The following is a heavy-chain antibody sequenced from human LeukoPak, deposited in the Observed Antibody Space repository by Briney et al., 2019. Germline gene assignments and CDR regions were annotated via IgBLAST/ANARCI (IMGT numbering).Heavy chain of an antibody. V-gene: IGHV3-7*04. CDR3: TRVGYIDEGIDY. CDR2: IKQDGSKK. D-gene: IGHD5-24*01. CDR1: GYTFTNYN. J-gene: IGHJ4*02. Sequence: GGSLRLSCAASGYTFTNYNMYWVRQAPGKGLEWVANIKQDGSKKSYVDSVKGRFTISRDNAKNSLYLQMNSLRAEDTAIYYCTRVGYIDEGIDYWGQGTLVTVSS.